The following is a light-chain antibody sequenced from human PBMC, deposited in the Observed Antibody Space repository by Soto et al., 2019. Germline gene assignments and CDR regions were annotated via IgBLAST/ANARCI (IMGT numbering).Light chain of an antibody. CDR1: QNINKR. Sequence: DIQMTQSPFTLSASASERFTITCRASQNINKRLAWHQQKPGKAPKVLIYDASNLKSGVPSRFSGSGSGTEFTLTISSLQPDDFATYYCQQYNSYSRTFGQGTKVDIK. J-gene: IGKJ1*01. CDR3: QQYNSYSRT. V-gene: IGKV1-5*01. CDR2: DAS.